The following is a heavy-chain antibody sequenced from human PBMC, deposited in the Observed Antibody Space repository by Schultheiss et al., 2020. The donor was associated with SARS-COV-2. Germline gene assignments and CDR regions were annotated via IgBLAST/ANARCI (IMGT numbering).Heavy chain of an antibody. CDR1: GGSISSYY. CDR3: ARAMYSSGWYDY. D-gene: IGHD6-19*01. CDR2: IYYSGST. Sequence: SETLSLTCTVSGGSISSYYWSWIRQSPGKGLEWIGYIYYSGSTNYNPSLKSRVTISVDTSKNQFSLTLNSVSAADTAVYYCARAMYSSGWYDYWGQGTLVTVSS. V-gene: IGHV4-59*01. J-gene: IGHJ4*02.